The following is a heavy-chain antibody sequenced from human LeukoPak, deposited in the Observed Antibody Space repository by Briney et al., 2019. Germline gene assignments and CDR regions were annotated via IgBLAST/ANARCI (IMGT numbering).Heavy chain of an antibody. CDR3: AKGRGYNYGYIFGYFDY. CDR1: GFTFADYA. CDR2: ISWNSGNI. D-gene: IGHD5-18*01. Sequence: GGSLRLSCAASGFTFADYAMHSVRQTPGKGLEWVSGISWNSGNIDYADSVKGRFTISRDNAKNSLYLQMNSLRAEDTALYYCAKGRGYNYGYIFGYFDYWGQGTLVTVSS. J-gene: IGHJ4*02. V-gene: IGHV3-9*01.